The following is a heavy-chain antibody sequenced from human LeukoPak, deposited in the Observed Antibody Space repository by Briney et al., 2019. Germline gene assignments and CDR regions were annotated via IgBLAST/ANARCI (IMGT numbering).Heavy chain of an antibody. CDR2: IYYNGNT. J-gene: IGHJ1*01. D-gene: IGHD4-23*01. Sequence: PSETLSLTCTVSGGSISSYYWSWIRQPPGKGLEWIRNIYYNGNTNYNPSLKSRVTISVDTSKNQFSLKLSSVTAADTAVYYCARASGGNTPHWGQGTLVTVSS. CDR3: ARASGGNTPH. CDR1: GGSISSYY. V-gene: IGHV4-59*01.